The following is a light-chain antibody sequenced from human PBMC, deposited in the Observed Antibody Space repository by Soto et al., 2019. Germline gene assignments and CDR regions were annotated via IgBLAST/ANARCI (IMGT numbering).Light chain of an antibody. CDR1: QSIGTC. CDR2: DAS. Sequence: DIQVTQSPSTLSASVGDRGTITCGASQSIGTCLAWYQQKPGKAAKLLIFDASIWETGLPSRFRGSGSGTVFTLTISSLQPEDLTTYYCQQYSDWPVRFGEGTRVEIK. CDR3: QQYSDWPVR. J-gene: IGKJ1*01. V-gene: IGKV1-5*01.